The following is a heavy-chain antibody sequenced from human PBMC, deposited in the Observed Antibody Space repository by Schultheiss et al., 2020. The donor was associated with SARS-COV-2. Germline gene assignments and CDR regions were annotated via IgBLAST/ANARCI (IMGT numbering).Heavy chain of an antibody. J-gene: IGHJ6*03. CDR1: GFTFSSYW. D-gene: IGHD6-19*01. CDR3: AKAAPEAGYSSGWYYYYYYMDV. Sequence: GGSLRLSCAASGFTFSSYWMSWVRQAPGKGLEWVANIKQDGSEKYYVDSVKGRFTISRDNSKNTLYLQMNSLRAEDTAVYYCAKAAPEAGYSSGWYYYYYYMDVWGKGTTVTVSS. CDR2: IKQDGSEK. V-gene: IGHV3-7*03.